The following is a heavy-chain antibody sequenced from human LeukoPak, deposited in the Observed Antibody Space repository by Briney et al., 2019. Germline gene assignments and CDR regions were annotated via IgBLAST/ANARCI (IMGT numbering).Heavy chain of an antibody. J-gene: IGHJ4*02. CDR2: INHSGST. CDR1: GGSFSGYY. V-gene: IGHV4-34*01. Sequence: SETLSLTCAVYGGSFSGYYWSWVRQPPGKGLEWIGEINHSGSTNYNPSLKSRVTISVDTSKNQFSLKLSSVTAADTAVYYCARDDGMAKDDYWGQGTLVTVSS. D-gene: IGHD5-12*01. CDR3: ARDDGMAKDDY.